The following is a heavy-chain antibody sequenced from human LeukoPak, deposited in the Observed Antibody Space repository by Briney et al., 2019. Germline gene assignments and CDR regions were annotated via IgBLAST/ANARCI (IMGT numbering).Heavy chain of an antibody. D-gene: IGHD6-19*01. CDR2: IDSSGGYM. Sequence: PGGSLRLSCEASGFTFNTYSMNWARQAPGKGLEWVSSIDSSGGYMFYADSVKGRFTISRDNSKNTLYLQMNSLRAEDTAVYYCARGHQPSGGWAPDWFDPWGQGTLVTVSS. CDR1: GFTFNTYS. CDR3: ARGHQPSGGWAPDWFDP. V-gene: IGHV3-21*01. J-gene: IGHJ5*02.